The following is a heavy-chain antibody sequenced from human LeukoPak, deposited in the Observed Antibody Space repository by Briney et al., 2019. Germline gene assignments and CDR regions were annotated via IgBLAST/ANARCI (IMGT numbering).Heavy chain of an antibody. D-gene: IGHD3-22*01. CDR1: GGSFSGYY. Sequence: SETLSLTCAVYGGSFSGYYWSWIRQPPGKGLEWIGEISHSGSTNYNPSLKSRVTISVDTSKNQFSLKLSSVTAADTAVYYCARLPYYYDSSGYYYYYYGMDVWGQGTTVTVSS. CDR2: ISHSGST. J-gene: IGHJ6*02. CDR3: ARLPYYYDSSGYYYYYYGMDV. V-gene: IGHV4-34*01.